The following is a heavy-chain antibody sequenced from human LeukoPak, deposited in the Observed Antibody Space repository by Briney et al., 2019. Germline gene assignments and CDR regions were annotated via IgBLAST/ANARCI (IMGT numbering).Heavy chain of an antibody. D-gene: IGHD3-22*01. J-gene: IGHJ4*02. Sequence: GGSLRLSCVGSGFTLSSYAMSWVRQAPGKGLEWVSAISGSGTRTYYADSVKGRFTISRDNSKNTLYLQMNSLRAEDTAVYYCAKAPTKEEEWLLLNYFDYWGQGTLVAVSS. V-gene: IGHV3-23*01. CDR3: AKAPTKEEEWLLLNYFDY. CDR1: GFTLSSYA. CDR2: ISGSGTRT.